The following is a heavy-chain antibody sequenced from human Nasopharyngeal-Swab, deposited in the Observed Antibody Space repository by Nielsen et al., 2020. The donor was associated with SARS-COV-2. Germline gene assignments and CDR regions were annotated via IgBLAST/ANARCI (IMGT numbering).Heavy chain of an antibody. CDR2: ISGSGGST. CDR1: GFTFSSYA. D-gene: IGHD6-6*01. V-gene: IGHV3-23*01. Sequence: GGSLRLSCAASGFTFSSYAMSWVRQAPGKGLEWVSAISGSGGSTYYADSVKGRFTISRDNSKNTLYLQMNSLRAEDTAVYYCAKASVWDSSSSGRNYYYYGMDVWGQGTTVTVSS. J-gene: IGHJ6*02. CDR3: AKASVWDSSSSGRNYYYYGMDV.